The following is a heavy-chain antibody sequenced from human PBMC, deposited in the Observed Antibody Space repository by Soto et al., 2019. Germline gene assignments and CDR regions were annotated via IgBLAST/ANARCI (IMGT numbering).Heavy chain of an antibody. CDR3: ARSVAVPGAHIDY. CDR2: VYYTGST. D-gene: IGHD6-19*01. CDR1: GGSISVSY. J-gene: IGHJ4*02. V-gene: IGHV4-59*01. Sequence: PSETLSLTCSVSGGSISVSYWSLIRQSPGKGLEWLGYVYYTGSTNYSPSLRSRVSISVDTSKNEFSLRLSSVTAADTDVYFCARSVAVPGAHIDYWGQGTHVTVSS.